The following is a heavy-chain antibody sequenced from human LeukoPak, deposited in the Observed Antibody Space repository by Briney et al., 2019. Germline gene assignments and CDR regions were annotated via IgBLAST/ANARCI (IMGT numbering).Heavy chain of an antibody. CDR2: SHHSGRT. J-gene: IGHJ3*01. V-gene: IGHV4-59*08. CDR3: ARPRDGYNFGAFDL. D-gene: IGHD5-24*01. CDR1: AYSINTYY. Sequence: SETLSLTCTGSAYSINTYYWSWIRQPPGDGLEWIGNSHHSGRTNYNPSFKSRVTITVDTSKNQFSLKLDSVTAADTAGYYCARPRDGYNFGAFDLWGQGTLVSVSS.